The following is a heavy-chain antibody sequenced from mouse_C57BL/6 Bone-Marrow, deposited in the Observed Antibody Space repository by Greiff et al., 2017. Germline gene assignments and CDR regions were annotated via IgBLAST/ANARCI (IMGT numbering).Heavy chain of an antibody. D-gene: IGHD2-12*01. V-gene: IGHV5-4*01. Sequence: EVKLQESGGGLVKPGGSLKLSCAASGFTFSSYAMSWVRQTPEKRLEWVATISDGGSYTYYPVNVKGRFTISRDNAKNNLYLQMSHLKSEDTAMYYCARDDSFDYWGQGTTLTVSS. CDR3: ARDDSFDY. J-gene: IGHJ2*01. CDR1: GFTFSSYA. CDR2: ISDGGSYT.